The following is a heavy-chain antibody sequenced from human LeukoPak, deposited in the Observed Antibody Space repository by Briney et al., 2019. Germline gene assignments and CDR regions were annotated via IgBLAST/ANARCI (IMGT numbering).Heavy chain of an antibody. CDR3: AGVGLYYGSGSYGY. V-gene: IGHV1-69*06. CDR1: GGTFSSYA. J-gene: IGHJ4*02. D-gene: IGHD3-10*01. Sequence: ASVKVSCKASGGTFSSYAISWVRQAPGQGLEWMGGIIPIFGTANYAQKFQGRVTVTADKSSTTVYMELSSLRSEDTAVYYCAGVGLYYGSGSYGYWGQGTLVTVSS. CDR2: IIPIFGTA.